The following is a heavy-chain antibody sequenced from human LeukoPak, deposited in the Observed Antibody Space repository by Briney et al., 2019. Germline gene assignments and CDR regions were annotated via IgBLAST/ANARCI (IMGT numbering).Heavy chain of an antibody. CDR1: GFNLSTYS. CDR3: AKGDCSSTSCLFDY. V-gene: IGHV3-21*04. Sequence: GGSLRLSCVASGFNLSTYSMNWVRQAPGKGLEWVSSISSSSSYIYYADSVKGRFTVSRDNAKNSLYLQMNSLRAEDTALYYCAKGDCSSTSCLFDYWGQGTLVTASS. D-gene: IGHD2-2*01. J-gene: IGHJ4*02. CDR2: ISSSSSYI.